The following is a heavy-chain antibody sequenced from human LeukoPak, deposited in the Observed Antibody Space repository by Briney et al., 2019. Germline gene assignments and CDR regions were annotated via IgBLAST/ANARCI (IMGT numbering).Heavy chain of an antibody. Sequence: SQTLSLTCTVSGGSISSGDYYWSWIRQPPGKGLEWIGYIYYSGSTYYNPSLKSRVTISVDTSKNQFSLKLSSVTAADTAVYYCARVIVVVPATLERVGWFDPWGQGTLVTVSS. V-gene: IGHV4-30-4*08. CDR1: GGSISSGDYY. D-gene: IGHD2-2*01. CDR2: IYYSGST. CDR3: ARVIVVVPATLERVGWFDP. J-gene: IGHJ5*02.